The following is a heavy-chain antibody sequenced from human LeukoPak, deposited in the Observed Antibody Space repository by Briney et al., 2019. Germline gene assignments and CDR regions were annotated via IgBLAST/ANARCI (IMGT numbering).Heavy chain of an antibody. J-gene: IGHJ6*03. CDR3: ARDTPAVAGTRAMDV. CDR1: GGTFSSYA. D-gene: IGHD6-19*01. CDR2: IIPIFGTA. V-gene: IGHV1-69*05. Sequence: SVKVSCKASGGTFSSYAISWVRQAPGQGLEWMGRIIPIFGTANYAQKFQGRVTITTDESTGTAYMELSSLRSEDTAVYYCARDTPAVAGTRAMDVWGKGTTVTVSS.